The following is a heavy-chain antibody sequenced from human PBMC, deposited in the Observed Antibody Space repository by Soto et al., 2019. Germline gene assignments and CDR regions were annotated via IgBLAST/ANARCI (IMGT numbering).Heavy chain of an antibody. CDR2: IIPIFGTA. CDR3: ARACSTSCYTRPGSYYYCGMDV. CDR1: GGTFSSYA. J-gene: IGHJ6*02. Sequence: QVQLVQSGAEVKKPGSSVKVSCKASGGTFSSYAISWVRQAPGQGLEWMGGIIPIFGTANYAQKFQGRVTITADKSTSKAYMELSSLRSEDTAVYYCARACSTSCYTRPGSYYYCGMDVWGQGTTVTVSS. D-gene: IGHD2-2*02. V-gene: IGHV1-69*06.